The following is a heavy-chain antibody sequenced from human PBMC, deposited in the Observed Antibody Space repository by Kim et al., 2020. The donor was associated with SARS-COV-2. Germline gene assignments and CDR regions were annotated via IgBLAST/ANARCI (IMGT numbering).Heavy chain of an antibody. CDR3: ARVLVSIAAAVDN. Sequence: ADYVKGPFTISRDNAKNSLYLQMNSLRDEDTAVYYCARVLVSIAAAVDNWGQGTLVTVSS. J-gene: IGHJ4*02. D-gene: IGHD6-13*01. V-gene: IGHV3-48*02.